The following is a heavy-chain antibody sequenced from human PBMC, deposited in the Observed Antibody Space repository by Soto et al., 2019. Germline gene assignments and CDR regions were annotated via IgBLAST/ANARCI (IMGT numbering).Heavy chain of an antibody. CDR1: GFTFSSYW. V-gene: IGHV3-74*01. D-gene: IGHD3-22*01. Sequence: GGSLRLSXAASGFTFSSYWMHWVRQGPGKGLVWVSRINTDGSSTTYADSVKGRFTISRDNAKNTVYLQMNSLRAEDTAVYYCARTGYYYDTRGYDFDYWGQGTLVTVSS. J-gene: IGHJ4*02. CDR3: ARTGYYYDTRGYDFDY. CDR2: INTDGSST.